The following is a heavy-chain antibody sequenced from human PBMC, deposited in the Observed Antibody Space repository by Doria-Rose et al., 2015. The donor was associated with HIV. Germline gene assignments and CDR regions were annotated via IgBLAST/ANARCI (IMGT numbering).Heavy chain of an antibody. CDR1: GVSLSSPGMG. J-gene: IGHJ4*02. V-gene: IGHV2-26*01. D-gene: IGHD6-13*01. Sequence: SGPVLVKPTETLTLTCTVSGVSLSSPGMGVGWIRQPPGKALEWLANIFSDDERSYKTSLKSRLTISRGTSKSQVVLTMTDMDPVDTATYYCARIKSSRWYHKYYFDFWGQGTLVTVSA. CDR3: ARIKSSRWYHKYYFDF. CDR2: IFSDDER.